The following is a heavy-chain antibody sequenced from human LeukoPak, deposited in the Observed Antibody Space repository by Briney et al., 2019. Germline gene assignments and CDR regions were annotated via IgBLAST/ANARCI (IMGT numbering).Heavy chain of an antibody. CDR1: GGSISSGGYY. Sequence: ASETLSLTCTVPGGSISSGGYYWSWIRQHPGKGLEWIGYIYYSGSTYYNPSLKSRVTISVDTSKNQFSLKLSSVTAADTAVYYCARGRPESRFTISLSVDYYYYGMDVWGQGTTVTVSS. V-gene: IGHV4-31*03. J-gene: IGHJ6*02. CDR2: IYYSGST. D-gene: IGHD3-3*01. CDR3: ARGRPESRFTISLSVDYYYYGMDV.